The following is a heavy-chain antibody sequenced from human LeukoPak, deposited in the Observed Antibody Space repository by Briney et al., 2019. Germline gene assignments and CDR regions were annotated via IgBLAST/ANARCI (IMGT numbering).Heavy chain of an antibody. CDR3: ARDRVAVAGNTYYYYYYYMDV. V-gene: IGHV3-30*19. CDR2: ISYDGSNK. D-gene: IGHD6-19*01. Sequence: GSLRLSCAASGFTFNIYGMHWVRQAPGKGLEWVAVISYDGSNKYYADSVKGRFTISRDNSKNTLYLQMNSLRAEDTAVYYCARDRVAVAGNTYYYYYYYMDVWGKGTTVTVSS. J-gene: IGHJ6*03. CDR1: GFTFNIYG.